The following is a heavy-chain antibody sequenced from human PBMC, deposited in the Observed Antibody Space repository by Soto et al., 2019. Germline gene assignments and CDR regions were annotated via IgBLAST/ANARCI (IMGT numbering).Heavy chain of an antibody. V-gene: IGHV4-39*01. CDR3: ARRSPLVYGNPFDH. CDR1: GGSISSNSYY. J-gene: IGHJ5*02. D-gene: IGHD3-10*01. Sequence: SETLSLTCTVSGGSISSNSYYWDWIRQPPGKGLDWIGSIYHRGSTYYNPSLKSRVAISVDPSTNQFSLTLTSVTAADTAVYYCARRSPLVYGNPFDHWGQGTLVTVSS. CDR2: IYHRGST.